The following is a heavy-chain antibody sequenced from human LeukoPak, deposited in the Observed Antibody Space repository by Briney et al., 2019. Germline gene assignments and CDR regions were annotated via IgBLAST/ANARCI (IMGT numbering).Heavy chain of an antibody. CDR2: INHSGST. CDR3: ARGPRAARGYGFKVGRYNWFDP. V-gene: IGHV4-39*07. Sequence: SETLSLTCTVSGGSISSSSYYWSWIRQPPGKGLEWIGEINHSGSTNYNPSLKSRVTISVDTSKNQFSLKLSSVTAADTAVYYCARGPRAARGYGFKVGRYNWFDPWGQGTLVTVSS. CDR1: GGSISSSSYY. D-gene: IGHD3-10*01. J-gene: IGHJ5*02.